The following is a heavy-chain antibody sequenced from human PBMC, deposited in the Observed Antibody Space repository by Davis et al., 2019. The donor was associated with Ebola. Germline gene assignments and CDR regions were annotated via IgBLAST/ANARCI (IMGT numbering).Heavy chain of an antibody. V-gene: IGHV3-23*01. J-gene: IGHJ4*02. CDR1: GFTFSSYA. D-gene: IGHD5-12*01. CDR2: ISGSGGST. Sequence: GGSLRLSCAASGFTFSSYAMSWVRQAPGKGLEWVSAISGSGGSTYYADSVKGRFTISRDNSKNTLDLQMQNLRGDDTAVYFCARVYSGSHLGDWGQGTLVTVSS. CDR3: ARVYSGSHLGD.